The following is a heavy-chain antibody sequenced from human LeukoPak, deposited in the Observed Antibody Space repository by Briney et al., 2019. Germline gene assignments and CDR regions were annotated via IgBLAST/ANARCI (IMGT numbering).Heavy chain of an antibody. V-gene: IGHV1-2*02. J-gene: IGHJ3*02. Sequence: ASVKVSCKASGYTFTGYYMHWVRQAPGQGLEWMGWINPNSGGTNYAQKFQGRVTMTRDTSIRTAYMERSRLRADDTAVYYCARDAPLYYCDSSGTSPAFDIWGQGTMVTVSS. CDR1: GYTFTGYY. CDR2: INPNSGGT. D-gene: IGHD3-22*01. CDR3: ARDAPLYYCDSSGTSPAFDI.